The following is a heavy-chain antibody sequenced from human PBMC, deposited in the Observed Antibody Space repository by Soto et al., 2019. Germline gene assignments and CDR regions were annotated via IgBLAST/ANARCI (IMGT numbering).Heavy chain of an antibody. V-gene: IGHV1-69*02. CDR2: IIPILGIT. Sequence: QVQLVQSGAEVRKPGSSVKVSCKASGDTFDSYTLSWVRQAPGQGLEWMGRIIPILGITNYALSFQGRVTLTADMSTSTAYMDLSGLRSGDTAIYFCARDSSYYVSSKGSGYWGQGPLVTVSS. CDR3: ARDSSYYVSSKGSGY. J-gene: IGHJ4*02. CDR1: GDTFDSYT. D-gene: IGHD3-22*01.